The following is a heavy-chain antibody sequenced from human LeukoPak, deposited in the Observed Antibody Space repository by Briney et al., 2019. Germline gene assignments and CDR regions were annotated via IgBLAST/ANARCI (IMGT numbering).Heavy chain of an antibody. Sequence: ASVKVSCKASGYTFTSHDINWVRQATGQGLEWMGWMNPNSGNTGYAQKFQGRVTMTRNTSTSTAYMELSSLRSEDTAVYYCARGRPAAADDYWGQGTLVTVSS. CDR3: ARGRPAAADDY. V-gene: IGHV1-8*01. D-gene: IGHD6-13*01. J-gene: IGHJ4*02. CDR2: MNPNSGNT. CDR1: GYTFTSHD.